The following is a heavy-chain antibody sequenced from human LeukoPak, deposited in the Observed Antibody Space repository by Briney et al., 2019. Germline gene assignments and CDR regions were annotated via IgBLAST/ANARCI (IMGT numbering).Heavy chain of an antibody. CDR1: GGIFSSYA. Sequence: ASVKVSCKAYGGIFSSYAISWVRQAPGQGLEWMGGVIPIFGTANYAQKFQGRVTITADEYTSTAYMELSSLRSEDTAVYYCARGTYDSSGYYLDYWGQGTLVTVSS. D-gene: IGHD3-22*01. CDR3: ARGTYDSSGYYLDY. V-gene: IGHV1-69*13. CDR2: VIPIFGTA. J-gene: IGHJ4*02.